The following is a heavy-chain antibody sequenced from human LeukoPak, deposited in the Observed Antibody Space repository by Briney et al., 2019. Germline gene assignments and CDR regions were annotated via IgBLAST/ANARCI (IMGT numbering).Heavy chain of an antibody. Sequence: SVKVSCKASGGTFISYAISWVRQAPGQGLEWMGGIIPIFGTANYAQKFQGRVTITTDESTSTAYMELSSLRSEDTAVYYCVAAGPGDYWGQGTLVTVSS. CDR1: GGTFISYA. D-gene: IGHD6-13*01. V-gene: IGHV1-69*05. J-gene: IGHJ4*02. CDR3: VAAGPGDY. CDR2: IIPIFGTA.